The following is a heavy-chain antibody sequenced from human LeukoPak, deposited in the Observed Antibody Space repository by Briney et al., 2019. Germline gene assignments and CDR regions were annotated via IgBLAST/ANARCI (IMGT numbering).Heavy chain of an antibody. Sequence: GGSLRLSCAASGFTFSSYGMHWVRQAPGKGLEWVAVISYDGSNRYYADSVKGRFTISRDNPKNTLYLQMNSLRAEDTAVYYCAKDRALQLWLYDYWGQGTLVTVSS. CDR2: ISYDGSNR. V-gene: IGHV3-30*18. D-gene: IGHD5-18*01. CDR3: AKDRALQLWLYDY. CDR1: GFTFSSYG. J-gene: IGHJ4*02.